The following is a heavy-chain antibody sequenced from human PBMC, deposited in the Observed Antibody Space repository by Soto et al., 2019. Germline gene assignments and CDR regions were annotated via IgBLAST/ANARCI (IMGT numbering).Heavy chain of an antibody. J-gene: IGHJ4*02. Sequence: LRLSCAASGFTFSSYAMSWVRRAPGKGLEWVSAISGSGGSTYYADSVKGRFTISRDNSKNTLYLQMNSLRAEDTAVYYCAKDYYDSSGYFSGSDYWGQGTLVTVSS. CDR1: GFTFSSYA. D-gene: IGHD3-22*01. V-gene: IGHV3-23*01. CDR2: ISGSGGST. CDR3: AKDYYDSSGYFSGSDY.